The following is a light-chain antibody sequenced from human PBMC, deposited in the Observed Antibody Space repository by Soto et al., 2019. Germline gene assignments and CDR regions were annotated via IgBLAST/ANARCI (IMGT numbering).Light chain of an antibody. Sequence: EIVMTQSPATLSLSPGERATLSCRASQTIGRNLAWYQQKPGQAPRPLIYGASTRATGIPPRFSGSGSGTEFTATISSLQSGDFAVYFCQEYNIWHYTFWQGTKLAIK. CDR3: QEYNIWHYT. V-gene: IGKV3D-15*01. CDR1: QTIGRN. CDR2: GAS. J-gene: IGKJ2*01.